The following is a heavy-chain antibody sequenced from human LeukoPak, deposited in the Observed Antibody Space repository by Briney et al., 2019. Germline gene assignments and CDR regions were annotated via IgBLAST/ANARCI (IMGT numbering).Heavy chain of an antibody. V-gene: IGHV3-30-3*01. CDR2: ISYDGSNK. D-gene: IGHD6-6*01. J-gene: IGHJ4*02. CDR3: AREPLV. Sequence: GGSLRLSCAASGFTVSSNFMSWVRQAPGKGLEWVAVISYDGSNKYFADSVRGRFTISRDNSKNTLYLQMNSLRVEDTAVYYCAREPLVWGQGTLVTVSS. CDR1: GFTVSSNF.